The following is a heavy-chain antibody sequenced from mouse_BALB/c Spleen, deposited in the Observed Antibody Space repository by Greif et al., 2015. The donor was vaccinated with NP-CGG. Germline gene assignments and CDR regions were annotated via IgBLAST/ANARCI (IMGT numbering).Heavy chain of an antibody. Sequence: EVKVVESGGGLVKPGGSLKLSCAASGFAFSSYDMSWVRQTPEKRLGWVATISSGGSYTYHPDSVKGRFTISRDNARNTLYLQMSSLRSEDTALYYCARQSTMITSYAMDYWGQGTSVTVSS. J-gene: IGHJ4*01. CDR2: ISSGGSYT. CDR3: ARQSTMITSYAMDY. D-gene: IGHD2-4*01. CDR1: GFAFSSYD. V-gene: IGHV5-9*02.